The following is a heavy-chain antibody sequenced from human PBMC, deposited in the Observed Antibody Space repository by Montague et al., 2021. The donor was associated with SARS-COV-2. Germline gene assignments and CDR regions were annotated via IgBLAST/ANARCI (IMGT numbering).Heavy chain of an antibody. CDR1: GGSISSYY. J-gene: IGHJ3*02. CDR3: ARARITMIVVVNAFDI. D-gene: IGHD3-22*01. CDR2: IYYSGST. Sequence: SETLSLTCTVSGGSISSYYWNWIRQPPGKGLEWIGYIYYSGSTYYNPSLKSRVTISVDTSKNQFSLKLSSVTAADTAVYYCARARITMIVVVNAFDIWGQGTMVTVSS. V-gene: IGHV4-59*12.